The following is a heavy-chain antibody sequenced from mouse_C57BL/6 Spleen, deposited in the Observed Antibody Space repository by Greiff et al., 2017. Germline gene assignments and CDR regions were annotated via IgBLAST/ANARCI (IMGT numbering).Heavy chain of an antibody. CDR3: AVYDPFAY. V-gene: IGHV1-82*01. J-gene: IGHJ3*01. Sequence: VQLQQSGPELVKPGASVKISCKASGYAFSSSWMNWVKQRPGKGLEWIGRIYPGDGDTNYNGKFKGKATLTADKASSTAYMQLSSLTSEDSAVYFCAVYDPFAYWGQGTLVTVSA. CDR1: GYAFSSSW. CDR2: IYPGDGDT. D-gene: IGHD1-3*01.